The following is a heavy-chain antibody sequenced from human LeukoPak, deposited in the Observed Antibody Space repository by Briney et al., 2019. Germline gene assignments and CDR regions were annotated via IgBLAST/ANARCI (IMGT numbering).Heavy chain of an antibody. CDR3: AREYCSSTSCPDDAFDI. Sequence: PSETLSLTCTVSGGSISSYYWSWIRQPAGKGLEWIGRIYTSGSTNYNPSLKSRVTMSVDTSKNQFSLKLSSVTAADTAVYYCAREYCSSTSCPDDAFDIWGQGTMVTVSS. CDR1: GGSISSYY. V-gene: IGHV4-4*07. J-gene: IGHJ3*02. CDR2: IYTSGST. D-gene: IGHD2-2*01.